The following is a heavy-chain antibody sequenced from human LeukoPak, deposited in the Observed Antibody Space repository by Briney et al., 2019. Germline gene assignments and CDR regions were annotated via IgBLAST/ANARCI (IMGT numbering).Heavy chain of an antibody. CDR3: AKVRSVRRYYYDSSGYSYYFDY. CDR1: GFTFSSYA. Sequence: GGSLRLSCAASGFTFSSYAMSWVRQAPGKGLEWGSAISGSGGSTYYADSVKGRFTISRDNSKNTLYLQMNSLRAEDTAVYYCAKVRSVRRYYYDSSGYSYYFDYWGQGTLVTVSS. D-gene: IGHD3-22*01. CDR2: ISGSGGST. V-gene: IGHV3-23*01. J-gene: IGHJ4*02.